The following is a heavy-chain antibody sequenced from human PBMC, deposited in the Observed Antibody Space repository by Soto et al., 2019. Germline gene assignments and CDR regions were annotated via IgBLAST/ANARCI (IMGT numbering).Heavy chain of an antibody. V-gene: IGHV3-23*01. Sequence: GGSLRLSCAASGFTFSSYAMSWVRQAPGKGLEWVSAISGSGGSTYYADSVKGRFTISRDNSKNTLYLQMNSLRAEDTAVYCCAKDARIVVVVAATFAGPYYFDYWGQGTLVTVSS. D-gene: IGHD2-15*01. CDR3: AKDARIVVVVAATFAGPYYFDY. CDR2: ISGSGGST. CDR1: GFTFSSYA. J-gene: IGHJ4*02.